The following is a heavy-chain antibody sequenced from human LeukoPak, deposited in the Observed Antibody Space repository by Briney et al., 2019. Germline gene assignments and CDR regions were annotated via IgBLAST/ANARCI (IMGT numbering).Heavy chain of an antibody. V-gene: IGHV4-4*07. CDR2: FYTDGTT. CDR3: ARESSTDYYDSSGGFDY. D-gene: IGHD3-22*01. CDR1: GGSISTFH. J-gene: IGHJ4*02. Sequence: SETLSLTCTVSGGSISTFHWSWIRQPAGKGLEWIGRFYTDGTTNYNPSLKSRVAMSIDTSKKQFSLKLSSVTAADTAVYYCARESSTDYYDSSGGFDYWGQGTLVTVSS.